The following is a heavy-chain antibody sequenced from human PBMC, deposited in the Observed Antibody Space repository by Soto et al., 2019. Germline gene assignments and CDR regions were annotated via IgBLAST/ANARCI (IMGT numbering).Heavy chain of an antibody. D-gene: IGHD6-19*01. CDR2: ISYDGSNK. J-gene: IGHJ3*02. Sequence: QVQLVESGGSVVQPGRSLRLSCAASGFTFSSYAMHWVRQAPGKGLEWVAVISYDGSNKYYADSVKGRFTISRDNSKNTLYLQMNSLRAEDTAVYYCARDWDSSGWYFSVNIWGQGTMVTVSS. CDR3: ARDWDSSGWYFSVNI. V-gene: IGHV3-30-3*01. CDR1: GFTFSSYA.